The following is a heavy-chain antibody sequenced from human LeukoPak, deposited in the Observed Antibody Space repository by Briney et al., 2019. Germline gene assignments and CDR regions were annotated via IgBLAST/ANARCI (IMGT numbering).Heavy chain of an antibody. Sequence: SETLSLTCTVSGGSISTTSYYWGWIRQPPGKGLEWIGTIYYNGSTYYNPSLKSRVTISVDTSKNHFSLKLSSVTAADTAVYYCARVRRALWFGELGRPSGPDYWGQGTLVTVSS. D-gene: IGHD3-10*01. J-gene: IGHJ4*02. CDR1: GGSISTTSYY. V-gene: IGHV4-39*07. CDR2: IYYNGST. CDR3: ARVRRALWFGELGRPSGPDY.